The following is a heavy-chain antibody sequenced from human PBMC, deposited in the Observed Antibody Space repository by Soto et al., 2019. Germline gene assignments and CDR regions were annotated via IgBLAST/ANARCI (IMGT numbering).Heavy chain of an antibody. J-gene: IGHJ3*02. V-gene: IGHV5-51*01. Sequence: PGESLKISCKGSGFRFSTTWIGWVRQMPGKGLEHMGLIYPGDSNAIYSPSFQGQVTISVDKSISTAYLQWSGLKASDTAMYYCASKIMVMLGSGFDIWGQGTMVTVSS. CDR2: IYPGDSNA. CDR3: ASKIMVMLGSGFDI. CDR1: GFRFSTTW. D-gene: IGHD2-21*01.